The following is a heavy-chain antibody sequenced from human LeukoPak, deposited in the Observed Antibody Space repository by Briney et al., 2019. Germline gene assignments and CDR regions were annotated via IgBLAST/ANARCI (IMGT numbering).Heavy chain of an antibody. D-gene: IGHD2-21*01. CDR3: ATGHNCGD. J-gene: IGHJ4*02. V-gene: IGHV3-23*01. CDR1: GFTFSSYA. CDR2: IHTDGIT. Sequence: QPGGSLRLSCAASGFTFSSYAMTWVRQAPGKGLEWVSTIHTDGITYYPDSVKGRFTISRDNSKSTLYLQMDSLRVEDTAVYYCATGHNCGDWGQGTLVTVSS.